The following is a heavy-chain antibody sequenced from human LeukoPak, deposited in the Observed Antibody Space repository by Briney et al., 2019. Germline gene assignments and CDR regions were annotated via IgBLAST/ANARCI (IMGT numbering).Heavy chain of an antibody. CDR2: ISYDGRNK. CDR3: ARVFSGNLDY. CDR1: GVTFISYV. Sequence: GRSLILSCDAPGVTFISYVMHWVSQAPGKGVDWVALISYDGRNKHYADSVKGRFTISRDNSKNTLYLQMNSLRAEDTAVYYCARVFSGNLDYWGQGTLVTVSS. V-gene: IGHV3-30*03. J-gene: IGHJ4*02. D-gene: IGHD1-14*01.